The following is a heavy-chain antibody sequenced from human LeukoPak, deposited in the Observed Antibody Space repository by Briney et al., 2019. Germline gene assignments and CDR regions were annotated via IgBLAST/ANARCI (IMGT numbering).Heavy chain of an antibody. CDR3: AREASSWYVPIDY. V-gene: IGHV1-2*06. CDR1: GYTFTGYY. J-gene: IGHJ4*02. D-gene: IGHD6-13*01. CDR2: INPNSGGT. Sequence: ASVKVSCKASGYTFTGYYMHWVRQAPGQGLEWMGRINPNSGGTNYAQKFQGRVTMTRDTSISTAYMELSRLRSDDTAVYYCAREASSWYVPIDYWDQGTLVTVSS.